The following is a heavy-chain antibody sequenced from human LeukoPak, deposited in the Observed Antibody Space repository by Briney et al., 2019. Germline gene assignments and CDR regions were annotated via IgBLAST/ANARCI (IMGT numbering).Heavy chain of an antibody. CDR1: GGSISSYY. J-gene: IGHJ6*04. CDR2: IYTSGST. Sequence: PSETLSLTCTVSGGSISSYYWSWIRQPAGKGLEWIGRIYTSGSTNYNPSLKSRVTMSVDTSKNQFSLKLSSVTAADTAVYYCASLAKYSSGWYYYYYGMDVWGKGTTVTVSS. V-gene: IGHV4-4*07. CDR3: ASLAKYSSGWYYYYYGMDV. D-gene: IGHD6-19*01.